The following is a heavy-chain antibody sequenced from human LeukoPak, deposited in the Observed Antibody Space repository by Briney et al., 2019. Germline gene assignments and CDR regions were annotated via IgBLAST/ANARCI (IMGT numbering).Heavy chain of an antibody. CDR2: IYYSGST. CDR3: ARRSSSWQIDY. D-gene: IGHD6-13*01. J-gene: IGHJ4*02. CDR1: GGSTSSYY. V-gene: IGHV4-59*08. Sequence: SETLSLTCTVSGGSTSSYYWGWIRQPPGKGLEWIGYIYYSGSTNYNPSLKSRVTISVDTSKNQFSLKLSSVTAADTAVYYCARRSSSWQIDYRGQGTLVTVSS.